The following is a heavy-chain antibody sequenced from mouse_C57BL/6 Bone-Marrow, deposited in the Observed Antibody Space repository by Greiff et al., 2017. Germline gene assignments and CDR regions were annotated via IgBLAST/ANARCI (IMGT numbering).Heavy chain of an antibody. V-gene: IGHV1-9*01. CDR3: AKELIYYYGSSYLYWYFDV. J-gene: IGHJ1*03. Sequence: QVHVKQSGAELMKPGASVKLSCKATGYTFTGYWIEWVKQRPGHGLEWIGEILPGSGSTNYNEKFKGKATFTADTSSNTAYMQLSSLTTEDSAIYYCAKELIYYYGSSYLYWYFDVWGTGTTVTVSS. CDR2: ILPGSGST. CDR1: GYTFTGYW. D-gene: IGHD1-1*01.